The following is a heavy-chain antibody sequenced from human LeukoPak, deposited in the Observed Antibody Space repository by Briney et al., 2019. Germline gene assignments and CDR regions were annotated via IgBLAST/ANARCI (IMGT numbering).Heavy chain of an antibody. D-gene: IGHD5-24*01. Sequence: ASVKVSCKASGYTFTGYYMHWVRQAPGQGLEWMGWINPSSGGTNYAQKFQGRVTMTRDTSISTAYMELSRLRSDDTAVYYCARGDRRDGYNSAFDYWGQGTLVTVSS. CDR2: INPSSGGT. V-gene: IGHV1-2*02. CDR1: GYTFTGYY. J-gene: IGHJ4*02. CDR3: ARGDRRDGYNSAFDY.